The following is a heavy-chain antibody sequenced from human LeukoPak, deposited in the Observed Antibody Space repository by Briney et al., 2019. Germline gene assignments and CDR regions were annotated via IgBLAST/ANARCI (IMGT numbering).Heavy chain of an antibody. J-gene: IGHJ4*02. V-gene: IGHV1-69*13. CDR3: ARESVVVVAAGGGYFDY. D-gene: IGHD2-15*01. CDR1: GGTFSSYA. CDR2: IIPIFGTA. Sequence: PPASVKVSCKASGGTFSSYAISWVRQAPGQGLEWMGGIIPIFGTANYAQKFQGRVTITADESTSTAYMELSSLRSEDTAVYYCARESVVVVAAGGGYFDYWGQGTLVTVSS.